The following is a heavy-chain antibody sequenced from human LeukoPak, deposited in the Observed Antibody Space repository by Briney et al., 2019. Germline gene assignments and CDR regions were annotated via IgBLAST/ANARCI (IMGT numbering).Heavy chain of an antibody. V-gene: IGHV4-4*07. CDR2: MQISGIT. J-gene: IGHJ5*02. CDR1: GGSISSYY. Sequence: SATLSLTCTVSGGSISSYYWSWIRQPAGKGLEWIGRMQISGITNYNPSLQSRVTMSLDTSKNQFSLKLSSVTAADTAVYYYARDLVVAPYNWFDPWGQGTLVTVSS. CDR3: ARDLVVAPYNWFDP. D-gene: IGHD2-2*01.